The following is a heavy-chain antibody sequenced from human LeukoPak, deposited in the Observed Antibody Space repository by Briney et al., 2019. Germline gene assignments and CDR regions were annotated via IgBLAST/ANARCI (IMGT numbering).Heavy chain of an antibody. CDR1: GGSISSGGYY. D-gene: IGHD5-12*01. CDR3: ARFGRHPMSYRLVPTRSDAFDI. J-gene: IGHJ3*02. Sequence: QPSETLSLTCTVSGGSISSGGYYWSWIRQPPGKGLEWIGYIYHSGSTYYNPSLKSRVTISVDRSKNQFSLKLSSVTAADTAVYYCARFGRHPMSYRLVPTRSDAFDIWGQGTMVTVSS. CDR2: IYHSGST. V-gene: IGHV4-30-2*01.